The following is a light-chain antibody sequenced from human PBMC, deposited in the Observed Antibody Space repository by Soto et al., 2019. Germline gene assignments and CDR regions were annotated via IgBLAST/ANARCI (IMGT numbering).Light chain of an antibody. Sequence: DIQMTQSPSTLSASVGDRVTITCRASQSISSWLAWYQQKPWKAPKLLIHKASSLEGGVPSRFSGCGSGTEFTLTIRSLQPDDFAPYDGQQDNSYSYTFGHGTKLEIK. CDR3: QQDNSYSYT. CDR2: KAS. J-gene: IGKJ2*01. V-gene: IGKV1-5*03. CDR1: QSISSW.